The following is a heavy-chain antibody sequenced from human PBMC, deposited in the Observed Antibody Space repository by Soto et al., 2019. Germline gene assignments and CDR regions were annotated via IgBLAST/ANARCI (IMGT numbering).Heavy chain of an antibody. CDR1: GGSISSSRYY. D-gene: IGHD4-17*01. V-gene: IGHV4-39*01. CDR2: IYYSGST. J-gene: IGHJ4*02. CDR3: ASLYGDYVSY. Sequence: PSETLSLTCTVSGGSISSSRYYWGWIRQPPGKGLEWIGTIYYSGSTYYNPSLKSRVTISVDTSKNQFSLRLNSVTAADTAVYYCASLYGDYVSYWGQGTLVTVSS.